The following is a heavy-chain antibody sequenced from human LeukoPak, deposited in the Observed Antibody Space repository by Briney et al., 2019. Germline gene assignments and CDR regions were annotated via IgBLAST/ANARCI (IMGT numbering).Heavy chain of an antibody. CDR2: ISGSGGST. D-gene: IGHD3-16*01. CDR1: RFTFSSYA. V-gene: IGHV3-23*01. CDR3: ASFEDSYYDYVWGRHCY. Sequence: GGSLRLSCAASRFTFSSYAMSWVRQAPGKGLEWVSAISGSGGSTYYADSVKGRFTISRDNSKNTLYLQMNSLRAEDTAVYYCASFEDSYYDYVWGRHCYWGQGTLVTVSS. J-gene: IGHJ4*02.